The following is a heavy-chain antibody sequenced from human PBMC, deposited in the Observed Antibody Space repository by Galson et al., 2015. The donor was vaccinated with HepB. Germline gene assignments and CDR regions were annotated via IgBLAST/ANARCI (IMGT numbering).Heavy chain of an antibody. Sequence: SLRLSCAASTFIFGGYAMSWVRQAPGKGLEWVAVIGGTGGSIHYADSVKGRFIISRDNSKNTLFLQMKSLRAEDTATYYCAKDDVPYKGLYDAFDNWGQGTMVTVSP. V-gene: IGHV3-23*01. CDR3: AKDDVPYKGLYDAFDN. CDR1: TFIFGGYA. CDR2: IGGTGGSI. J-gene: IGHJ3*02. D-gene: IGHD3-10*01.